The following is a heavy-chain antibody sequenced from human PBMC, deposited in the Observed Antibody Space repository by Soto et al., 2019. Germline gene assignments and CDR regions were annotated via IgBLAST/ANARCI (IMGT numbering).Heavy chain of an antibody. D-gene: IGHD2-2*01. CDR2: ISGGGDRT. CDR1: GFTFINYA. Sequence: EVQLLESGGGLVQPGGSLRLSCVGSGFTFINYAMNWVRQTPGKGLEWVSTISGGGDRTFDADTVKGRFTISRVNSKKTLNLQMNSLRADDTAVYYCARKVLGSTSRPDWWYFDLWGRGTLVTVSS. CDR3: ARKVLGSTSRPDWWYFDL. J-gene: IGHJ2*01. V-gene: IGHV3-23*01.